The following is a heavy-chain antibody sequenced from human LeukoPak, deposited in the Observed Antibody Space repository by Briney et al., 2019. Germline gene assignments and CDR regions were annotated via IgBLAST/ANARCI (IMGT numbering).Heavy chain of an antibody. CDR1: GFTFGDYA. CDR3: TRDGPQQLSTEFDY. D-gene: IGHD6-13*01. J-gene: IGHJ4*02. Sequence: GGSLRLSCTASGFTFGDYAMSWFRQAPGKGLEWVGFIRSKAYGGTTEYVASVKGRFTISRDDSKSIAYLQMNSLKTEDTAVYYCTRDGPQQLSTEFDYWGQGTLVTVSS. V-gene: IGHV3-49*03. CDR2: IRSKAYGGTT.